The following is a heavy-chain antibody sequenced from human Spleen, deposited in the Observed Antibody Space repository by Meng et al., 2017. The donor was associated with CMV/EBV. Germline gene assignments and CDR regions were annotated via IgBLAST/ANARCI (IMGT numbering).Heavy chain of an antibody. Sequence: PGRVDASLPLSPPFSVFAGSIRSYYWSWNRQPAGKGLEWIGHIYSSGSTNYNPSLKSRVTMSLDTSKSQFSLKLSSVTAADTAVYYCARDRGYSYGGDAFDIWGQGTMVTVSS. J-gene: IGHJ3*02. V-gene: IGHV4-4*07. CDR1: AGSIRSYY. CDR3: ARDRGYSYGGDAFDI. D-gene: IGHD5-18*01. CDR2: IYSSGST.